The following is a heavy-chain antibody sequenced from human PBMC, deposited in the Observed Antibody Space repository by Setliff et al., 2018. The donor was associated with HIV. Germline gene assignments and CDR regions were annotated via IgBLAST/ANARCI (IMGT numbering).Heavy chain of an antibody. D-gene: IGHD6-13*01. Sequence: TLSLPCAVYGGSLSGYYWSWIRQPPGKGLEWIGEISHSGITNYNPFLKSRVSISVDTSKNQFSLKLTSVTAADTAVYYCARVPPQSAPNGAAVDAFDIWGQGTMVTVSS. CDR2: ISHSGIT. J-gene: IGHJ3*02. V-gene: IGHV4-34*01. CDR1: GGSLSGYY. CDR3: ARVPPQSAPNGAAVDAFDI.